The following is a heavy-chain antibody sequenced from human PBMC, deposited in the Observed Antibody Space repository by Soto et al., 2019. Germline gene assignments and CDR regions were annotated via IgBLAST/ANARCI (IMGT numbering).Heavy chain of an antibody. J-gene: IGHJ6*02. CDR2: ISGSGGST. Sequence: PGGSLRLSCAASGFTFSSYAMSWVRQAPGKGLEWVSAISGSGGSTYYADSVKGRFTISRDNSKNTLYLQMNSLRAEDTAVYYCAKGLRGCSSTSCYGRGGMDVWGQGTTVTVSS. D-gene: IGHD2-2*01. V-gene: IGHV3-23*01. CDR3: AKGLRGCSSTSCYGRGGMDV. CDR1: GFTFSSYA.